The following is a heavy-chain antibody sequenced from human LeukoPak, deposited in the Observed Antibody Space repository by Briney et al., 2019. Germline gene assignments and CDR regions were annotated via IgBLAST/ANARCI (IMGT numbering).Heavy chain of an antibody. CDR3: ARIVGASDY. V-gene: IGHV4-39*01. Sequence: SETLSLTCTVSGGSISSSSYYWGWIRQPPGKGLEWIGSIYYSGSTYYNPSLKSRVTISVDTSKNQFSLKLSSVTAADTAVYYCARIVGASDYWGQGTLVTVPS. CDR2: IYYSGST. CDR1: GGSISSSSYY. D-gene: IGHD1-26*01. J-gene: IGHJ4*02.